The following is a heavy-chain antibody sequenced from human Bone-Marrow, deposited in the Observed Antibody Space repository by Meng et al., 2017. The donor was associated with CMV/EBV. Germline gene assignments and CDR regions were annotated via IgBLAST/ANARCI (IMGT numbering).Heavy chain of an antibody. Sequence: GESLKISCAASGFTFSDYYMSWIRQAPGKGLEWVSYISSSGSTIYYADSVKGRFTISRDNAKNSLYLQMNSLRAEDTAVYYCARGLRTGLNWFDPWGQGTLVTVAS. V-gene: IGHV3-11*04. J-gene: IGHJ5*02. CDR2: ISSSGSTI. CDR1: GFTFSDYY. CDR3: ARGLRTGLNWFDP. D-gene: IGHD3/OR15-3a*01.